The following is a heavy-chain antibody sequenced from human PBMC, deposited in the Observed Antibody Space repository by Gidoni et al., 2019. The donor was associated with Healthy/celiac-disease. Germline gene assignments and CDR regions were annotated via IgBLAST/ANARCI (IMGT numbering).Heavy chain of an antibody. CDR3: ARSADYYGSGSYYLS. CDR2: IYYSGST. D-gene: IGHD3-10*01. Sequence: WIRQHPGKCLEWIGYIYYSGSTYYNPSLKSRVTISVNTSKNLFSLKLSSVTAADTAVYYCARSADYYGSGSYYLSWGQGTLVTVSS. J-gene: IGHJ4*02. V-gene: IGHV4-31*02.